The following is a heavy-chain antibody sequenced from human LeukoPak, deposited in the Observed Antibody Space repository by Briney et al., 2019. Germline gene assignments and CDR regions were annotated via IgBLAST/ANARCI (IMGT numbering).Heavy chain of an antibody. CDR2: ISAYNGNT. D-gene: IGHD4-17*01. V-gene: IGHV1-18*01. J-gene: IGHJ5*02. Sequence: ASVMVSCKASGYTFTSYGISWGRQAPGQGVEWMGWISAYNGNTNYAQKLQGRVTMTTDTSTSTAYMELRSLRSDDTAVYYCARERGATTVTTEGEWFDPWGQGTLVTVSS. CDR1: GYTFTSYG. CDR3: ARERGATTVTTEGEWFDP.